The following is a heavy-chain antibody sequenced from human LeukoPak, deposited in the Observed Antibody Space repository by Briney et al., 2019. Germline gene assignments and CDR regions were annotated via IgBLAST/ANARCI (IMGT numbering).Heavy chain of an antibody. CDR1: GGTFISYA. V-gene: IGHV1-69*13. Sequence: GASVKVSCKASGGTFISYAISWVRQAPGQGLEWMGGIIPIFGTANHAQKFQGRVTITADESTSTAYMELSSLRSEDTAVYYCARQGSYSNAIGMGYWGQGTLVTVSS. J-gene: IGHJ4*02. D-gene: IGHD2/OR15-2a*01. CDR3: ARQGSYSNAIGMGY. CDR2: IIPIFGTA.